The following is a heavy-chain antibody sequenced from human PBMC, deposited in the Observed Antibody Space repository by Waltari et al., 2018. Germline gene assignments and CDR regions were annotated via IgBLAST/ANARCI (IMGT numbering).Heavy chain of an antibody. CDR2: SNTDGSST. D-gene: IGHD2-21*01. CDR1: GFTFSSYW. Sequence: EVQLVESGGGLIQPGGSLRLSCAASGFTFSSYWMHWLRQAPGKGLVWVSRSNTDGSSTNYADSVKGRFTISRDNAKNTLYLQMNSLRAEDTAVYYCARAGGGELRMGCDPWGQGTLVTVSS. J-gene: IGHJ5*02. V-gene: IGHV3-74*01. CDR3: ARAGGGELRMGCDP.